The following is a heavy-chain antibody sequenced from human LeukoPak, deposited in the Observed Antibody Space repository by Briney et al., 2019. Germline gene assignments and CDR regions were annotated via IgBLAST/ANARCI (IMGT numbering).Heavy chain of an antibody. V-gene: IGHV3-20*04. CDR1: GFTFDDYG. CDR2: INWNGGST. CDR3: ARPSYFDFWSGFYTDHYYYMEV. D-gene: IGHD3-3*01. Sequence: PGGSLRLSCAASGFTFDDYGMSWVRQAPGKGLEWVSGINWNGGSTGYADSVKGRFTVSRDNANNTLYLQMNSLRAEDTAVYYCARPSYFDFWSGFYTDHYYYMEVWGKGTSVTVSS. J-gene: IGHJ6*03.